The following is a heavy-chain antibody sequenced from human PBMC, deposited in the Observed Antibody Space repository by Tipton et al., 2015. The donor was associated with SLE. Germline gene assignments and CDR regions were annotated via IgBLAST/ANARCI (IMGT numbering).Heavy chain of an antibody. V-gene: IGHV4-34*01. CDR3: ARDYYDSRGYTLFDY. CDR1: GGSFSGYY. Sequence: TLSLTCAVYGGSFSGYYWSWIRQPPGKGLEWIGEINHSGSTNYNPSIKSRVTISVDTSKNQFSLQLSSVTSADTAVYYCARDYYDSRGYTLFDYWGQGALVAVSS. D-gene: IGHD3-22*01. J-gene: IGHJ4*02. CDR2: INHSGST.